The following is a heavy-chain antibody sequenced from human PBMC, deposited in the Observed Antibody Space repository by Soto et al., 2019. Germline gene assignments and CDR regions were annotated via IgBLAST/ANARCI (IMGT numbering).Heavy chain of an antibody. D-gene: IGHD6-13*01. J-gene: IGHJ6*02. CDR2: FDPEDGET. CDR1: GYTLTELS. CDR3: ARVGSSAAAGTGFYYGMDV. V-gene: IGHV1-24*01. Sequence: ASVKVSCKVSGYTLTELSMHWVRQAPGKGLEWMGGFDPEDGETIYAQKFQGRVTMTEDTSTDTAYMELSSLRSADTAVYYCARVGSSAAAGTGFYYGMDVWGQGTTVTVSS.